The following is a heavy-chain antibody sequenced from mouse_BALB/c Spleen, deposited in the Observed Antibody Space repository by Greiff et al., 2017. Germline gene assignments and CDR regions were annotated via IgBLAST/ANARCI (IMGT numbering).Heavy chain of an antibody. V-gene: IGHV2-2*01. J-gene: IGHJ4*01. D-gene: IGHD2-1*01. CDR2: IWSGGST. CDR3: ARAPIYYGNYYAMDY. Sequence: VQLQQSGPGLVQPSQSLSITCTVSGFSLTSYGVHWVRQSPGKGLEWLGVIWSGGSTDYNAAFISRLSISKDNSKSQVFLKMNSLQTDDTARYYCARAPIYYGNYYAMDYWGQGTSVTVSS. CDR1: GFSLTSYG.